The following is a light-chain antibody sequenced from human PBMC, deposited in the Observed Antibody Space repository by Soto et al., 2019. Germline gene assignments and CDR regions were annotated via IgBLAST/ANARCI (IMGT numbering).Light chain of an antibody. CDR1: SNDIGGYNY. Sequence: QSALTQPASGSGSPGQSVTISCTGTSNDIGGYNYVSWYQQHPGKAPKLIISDVSDRPSGGYDRFSGSTSSNTSSLTISGLEGEDEAFYCCSSSDLNYPLVFGGGTKVTVL. V-gene: IGLV2-14*03. J-gene: IGLJ2*01. CDR2: DVS. CDR3: SSSDLNYPLV.